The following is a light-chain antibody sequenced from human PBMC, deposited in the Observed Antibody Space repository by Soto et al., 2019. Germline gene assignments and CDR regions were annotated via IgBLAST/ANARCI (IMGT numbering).Light chain of an antibody. Sequence: GDRVTITCRATQDISNYLAWYQQKPGKVPKLLIYAASTLQSGVPSRFSGSGSGTDFTLTISSLQPEDVATYYCQKYNSAPPFTFGPGTKVDIK. J-gene: IGKJ3*01. CDR3: QKYNSAPPFT. CDR2: AAS. V-gene: IGKV1-27*01. CDR1: QDISNY.